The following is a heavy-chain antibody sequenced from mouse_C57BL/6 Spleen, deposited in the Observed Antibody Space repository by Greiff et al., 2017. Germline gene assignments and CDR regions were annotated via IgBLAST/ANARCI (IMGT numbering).Heavy chain of an antibody. CDR2: INPNNGGT. V-gene: IGHV1-26*01. J-gene: IGHJ1*03. CDR1: GYTFTDYY. Sequence: EVQLQQSGPELVKPGASVKISCKASGYTFTDYYMNWVKQSHGKSLEWIGDINPNNGGTSYNQKFKGKATLTVDKSSSTAYMELRSLTSEDSAVYYCARREYDYDPYWYFDVWGTGTTVTVSS. CDR3: ARREYDYDPYWYFDV. D-gene: IGHD2-4*01.